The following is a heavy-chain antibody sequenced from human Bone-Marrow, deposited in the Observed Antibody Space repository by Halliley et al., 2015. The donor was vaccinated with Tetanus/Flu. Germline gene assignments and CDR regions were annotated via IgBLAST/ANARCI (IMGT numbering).Heavy chain of an antibody. Sequence: IGESKESGSTNYRPSLKSRVPLLVDPSKTQFSLKWSSGTAADTAVYYCARGHLRSSSSVPDYWGQGTRVTVSS. CDR3: ARGHLRSSSSVPDY. CDR2: SKESGST. J-gene: IGHJ4*02. D-gene: IGHD2-2*01. V-gene: IGHV4-34*01.